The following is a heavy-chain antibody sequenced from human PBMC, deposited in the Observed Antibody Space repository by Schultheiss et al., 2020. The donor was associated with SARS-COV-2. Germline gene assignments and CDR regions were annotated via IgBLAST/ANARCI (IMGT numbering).Heavy chain of an antibody. CDR1: GFTFSSYA. J-gene: IGHJ4*02. V-gene: IGHV3-30*04. CDR2: ISYDGSKK. Sequence: GESLKISCAASGFTFSSYAMHWVRQAPGKGLEWVAVISYDGSKKYYADSVKGRFTISRDNARDSLDLQMNSLRAEDTAVYYCATIPHSSAKLGGDYWGQGTLVTVSS. D-gene: IGHD6-19*01. CDR3: ATIPHSSAKLGGDY.